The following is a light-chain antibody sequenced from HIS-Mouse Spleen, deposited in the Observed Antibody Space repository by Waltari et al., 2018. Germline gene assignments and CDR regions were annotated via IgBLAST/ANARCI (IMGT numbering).Light chain of an antibody. J-gene: IGLJ2*01. V-gene: IGLV3-10*01. Sequence: SYELTQPPSASVSPGQTARLTCSVPALPKKNASLYQQKPRQAPVLVIYEDSKRPSGIPERFSGSSSGTMATLTISGAQVEDEADYYCYSTDSSGNHRVFGGGTKLTVL. CDR1: ALPKKN. CDR2: EDS. CDR3: YSTDSSGNHRV.